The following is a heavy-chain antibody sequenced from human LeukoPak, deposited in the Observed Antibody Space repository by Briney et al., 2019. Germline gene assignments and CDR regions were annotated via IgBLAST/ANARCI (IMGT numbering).Heavy chain of an antibody. CDR3: ARGGYISY. Sequence: GGSLRLSCAASGFTSSSYEMNWVRQAPGKGLEWVSYINSGGSTIYYADSVKGRFTISRDNAKNSLYLQMNSLRAEDTAVYYCARGGYISYWGQGTLVTVSS. D-gene: IGHD5-24*01. CDR2: INSGGSTI. J-gene: IGHJ4*02. V-gene: IGHV3-48*03. CDR1: GFTSSSYE.